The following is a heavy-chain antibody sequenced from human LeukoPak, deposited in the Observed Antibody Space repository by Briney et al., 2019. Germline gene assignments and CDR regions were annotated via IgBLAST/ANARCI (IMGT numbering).Heavy chain of an antibody. CDR2: ISDSGGRT. D-gene: IGHD1-26*01. V-gene: IGHV3-23*01. CDR3: AKVSAGSRYYFEY. Sequence: GGSLRLSCAASGFTFFNYAMSWVRQAPGKGLEWVSGISDSGGRTYCADSVKGRFAVSRDNSKNTLSLQMNSLRAEDTAIYSCAKVSAGSRYYFEYWGQGTLVTVSS. J-gene: IGHJ4*02. CDR1: GFTFFNYA.